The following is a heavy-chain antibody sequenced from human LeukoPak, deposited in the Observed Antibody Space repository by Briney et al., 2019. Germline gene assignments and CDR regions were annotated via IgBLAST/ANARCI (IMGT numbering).Heavy chain of an antibody. CDR2: ISGSGRTI. V-gene: IGHV3-23*01. D-gene: IGHD5-18*01. CDR1: GFILNNHA. Sequence: GGSMRLSCAASGFILNNHAMTWVRQAPGKGLQWISVISGSGRTIEYEDSVKGRFTISRDNSRNTVSLQMNNLRVEDTAIYYCAKNVMVKRYIDYWGQGTPVTVSS. CDR3: AKNVMVKRYIDY. J-gene: IGHJ4*02.